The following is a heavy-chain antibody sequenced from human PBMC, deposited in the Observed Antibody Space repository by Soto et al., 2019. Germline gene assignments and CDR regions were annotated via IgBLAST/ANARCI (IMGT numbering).Heavy chain of an antibody. CDR1: GLIFSDFW. CDR3: ARGHHGLEF. CDR2: INQDGSDK. V-gene: IGHV3-7*01. J-gene: IGHJ6*02. Sequence: GGSLRLSCAASGLIFSDFWMSWVRQTPGKGLECVAYINQDGSDKYYMDSVKGRFTISRDNPKSSLYLQMNSLRAEDTAVYYCARGHHGLEFWGQGT.